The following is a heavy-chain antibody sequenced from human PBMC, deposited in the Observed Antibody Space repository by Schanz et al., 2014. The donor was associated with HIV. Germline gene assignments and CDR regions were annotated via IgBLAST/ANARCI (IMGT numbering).Heavy chain of an antibody. Sequence: EVHLVESGGGLIKPGRSLRLSCRASGFTFGDYAMAWFRQAPGKGLEWVGFIRSKPYGGAPDYAASVKGRFTISRDVSKNSVYLQMNSLNIEDTAVYYCRGYRFYYGVDFWGQGTTVTVSS. CDR3: RGYRFYYGVDF. D-gene: IGHD5-18*01. V-gene: IGHV3-49*05. CDR1: GFTFGDYA. CDR2: IRSKPYGGAP. J-gene: IGHJ6*02.